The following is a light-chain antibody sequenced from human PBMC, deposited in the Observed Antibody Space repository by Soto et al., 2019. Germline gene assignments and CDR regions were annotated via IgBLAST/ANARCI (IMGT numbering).Light chain of an antibody. CDR3: TSYTARSTV. CDR1: SSGVGGVKS. Sequence: QSVLSQPASVSGSPGQSITISCTETSSGVGGVKSISWYQQHPGKAPKLMIYDVTHRASGVSDRVSGSKSGDTASLSISDLQIEDEAQYYCTSYTARSTVFGGGTKLTVL. CDR2: DVT. V-gene: IGLV2-14*03. J-gene: IGLJ2*01.